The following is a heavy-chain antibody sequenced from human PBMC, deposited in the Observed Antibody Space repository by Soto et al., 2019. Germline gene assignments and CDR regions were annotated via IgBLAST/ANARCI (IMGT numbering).Heavy chain of an antibody. J-gene: IGHJ4*02. V-gene: IGHV3-48*02. CDR2: ISSSSSTI. Sequence: EVQLVESGGGLVQPGGSLRLSCAASGFTFSSYSMNWVRQAPGKGLEWVSYISSSSSTIYYADSVKGRFTISRDNAKNSLYLQMNSLRDADTAVYYCARDHYDILTGYYPFDYWGQGTLVTVSS. D-gene: IGHD3-9*01. CDR3: ARDHYDILTGYYPFDY. CDR1: GFTFSSYS.